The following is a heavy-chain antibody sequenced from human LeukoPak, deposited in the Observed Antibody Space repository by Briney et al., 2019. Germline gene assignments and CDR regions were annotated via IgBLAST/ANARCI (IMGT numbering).Heavy chain of an antibody. CDR2: INSDGSST. Sequence: PGGSLRLSCAAPGFTLSAYWMHWVRQAPGKGLVWVSRINSDGSSTRYADSVKGRFTISRDNAKNMLHLQMNSLRAEDTAVYDCAIYILAPSSSNFDYWGQGTLVTVSS. D-gene: IGHD2-2*01. CDR1: GFTLSAYW. V-gene: IGHV3-74*01. CDR3: AIYILAPSSSNFDY. J-gene: IGHJ4*02.